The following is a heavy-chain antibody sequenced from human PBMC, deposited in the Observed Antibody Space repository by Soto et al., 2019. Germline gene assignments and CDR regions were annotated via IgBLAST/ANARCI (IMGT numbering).Heavy chain of an antibody. CDR3: ARLNSGWHQTFDS. CDR2: ISYSGST. V-gene: IGHV4-31*03. Sequence: QVQLESSGPGLVKPSQTLSLTCTVSGGSISSVGYFWTWIRQHPAKGLEWIGHISYSGSTYFIPSLKSRLSMSVDTSKNPFSLNLTSVTVADKAPYYCARLNSGWHQTFDSWGQGTLVTVSS. D-gene: IGHD6-25*01. CDR1: GGSISSVGYF. J-gene: IGHJ4*02.